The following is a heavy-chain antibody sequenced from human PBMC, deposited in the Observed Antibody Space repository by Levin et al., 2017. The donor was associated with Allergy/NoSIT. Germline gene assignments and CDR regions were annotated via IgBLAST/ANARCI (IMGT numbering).Heavy chain of an antibody. J-gene: IGHJ4*02. Sequence: HGESLKISCKGSGYTFTNYWIAWVRQMPGKGLEWMGIIYPGDSDTRYSPSFQGQVTISADKSISTAYLQWSSLKASDTAMYYCAKRLGYCSGGSCQYYFDYWGQGTLVTVSS. CDR1: GYTFTNYW. V-gene: IGHV5-51*01. CDR2: IYPGDSDT. CDR3: AKRLGYCSGGSCQYYFDY. D-gene: IGHD2-15*01.